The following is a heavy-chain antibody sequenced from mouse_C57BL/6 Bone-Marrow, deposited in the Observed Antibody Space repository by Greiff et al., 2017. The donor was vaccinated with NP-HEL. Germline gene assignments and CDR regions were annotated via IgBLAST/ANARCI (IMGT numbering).Heavy chain of an antibody. CDR2: IHPNSGST. CDR3: ASGLTTVVATD. D-gene: IGHD1-1*01. V-gene: IGHV1-64*01. Sequence: QVQLKQPGAELVKPGASVKLSCKASGYTFTSYWMHWVKQRPGQGLEWIGMIHPNSGSTNYNEKFKRKATLTVDKSSSTAYMQLSSLTSEDSAVYYCASGLTTVVATDWGQGTTLTVSS. J-gene: IGHJ2*01. CDR1: GYTFTSYW.